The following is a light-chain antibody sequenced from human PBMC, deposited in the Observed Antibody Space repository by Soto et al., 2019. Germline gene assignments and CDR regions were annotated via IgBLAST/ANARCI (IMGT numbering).Light chain of an antibody. CDR1: SSDVGSYNL. CDR2: EGS. CDR3: CSYAGSSTWV. J-gene: IGLJ3*02. V-gene: IGLV2-23*01. Sequence: QSALTQPASVSGSPGQSITISCTGTSSDVGSYNLVSWYQQHPGKAPKLMIYEGSKRPSGVSKRFSGSKSGNTASLTISGLQAEDEADYYCCSYAGSSTWVFGGGTNLTVL.